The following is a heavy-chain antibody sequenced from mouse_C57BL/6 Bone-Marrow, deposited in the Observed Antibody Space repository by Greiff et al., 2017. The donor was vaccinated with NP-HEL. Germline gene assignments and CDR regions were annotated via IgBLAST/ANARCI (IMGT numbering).Heavy chain of an antibody. CDR1: GYSFTDYN. Sequence: EVKLQESGPELVKPGASVKISCKASGYSFTDYNMNWVKQSTGKSLEWIGVIKPNYGTTSYNQKFKGKATSTVDQSSSTAYMQLNSLRSEDSAVYCWARGDYYGSSCWGWVDYWGQGTLVTVSA. CDR2: IKPNYGTT. D-gene: IGHD1-1*01. CDR3: ARGDYYGSSCWGWVDY. J-gene: IGHJ3*01. V-gene: IGHV1-39*01.